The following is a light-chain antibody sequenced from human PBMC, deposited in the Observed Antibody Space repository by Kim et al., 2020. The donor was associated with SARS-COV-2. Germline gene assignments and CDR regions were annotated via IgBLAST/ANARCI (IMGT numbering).Light chain of an antibody. V-gene: IGLV1-44*01. CDR3: AAWDDTLNGWV. CDR2: SNN. Sequence: GARVTISCSGSTSNIGSNIVNWYQHFPGTAPKLLISSNNQRPSGVPDRFSGSKSGTSASLAISGLQSEDEAEYYCAAWDDTLNGWVFGGGTKVTVL. CDR1: TSNIGSNI. J-gene: IGLJ3*02.